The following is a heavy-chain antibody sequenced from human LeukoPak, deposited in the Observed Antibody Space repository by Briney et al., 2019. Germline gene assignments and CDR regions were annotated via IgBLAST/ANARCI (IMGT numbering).Heavy chain of an antibody. CDR3: AKVYFDWLTYYFDY. Sequence: GGSLRLSRAASGFTFSSYAMSWVRQAPGKGLEWVSAISGSGGSTYYADSVKGRFTISRDNSKNTLYLQMNSLRAEDTAVYYCAKVYFDWLTYYFDYWGQGTLVTVSS. CDR1: GFTFSSYA. CDR2: ISGSGGST. V-gene: IGHV3-23*01. J-gene: IGHJ4*02. D-gene: IGHD3-9*01.